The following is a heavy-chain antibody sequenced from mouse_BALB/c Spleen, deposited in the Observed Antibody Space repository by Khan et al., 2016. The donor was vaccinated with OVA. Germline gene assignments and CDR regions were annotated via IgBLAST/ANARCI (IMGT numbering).Heavy chain of an antibody. V-gene: IGHV1-77*01. CDR3: ARRNYFGYTFAY. J-gene: IGHJ3*01. D-gene: IGHD1-2*01. CDR1: GYTFTDYY. Sequence: VQLQQSGAELARPGASVKLSCKASGYTFTDYYINWVKQRTGQGLEWIGEISPGSGDTYYNERFKGKATLTADKSSSTAYMQLSSLTSEASAVYFCARRNYFGYTFAYWGQGTLVT. CDR2: ISPGSGDT.